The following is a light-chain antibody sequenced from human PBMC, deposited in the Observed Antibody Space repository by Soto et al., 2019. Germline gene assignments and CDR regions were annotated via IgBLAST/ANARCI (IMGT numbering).Light chain of an antibody. CDR2: TTN. V-gene: IGLV1-44*01. J-gene: IGLJ1*01. CDR3: EAWDDSLTGHV. CDR1: SSNIGTSS. Sequence: QSVLTQPHSASGTPGQRVTISCSGSSSNIGTSSVHWFQQLPGTAPKLLISTTNQRPSGVPERFSGSKSGTSASLAISGLQSEDVADYYCEAWDDSLTGHVFGTGTKVTVL.